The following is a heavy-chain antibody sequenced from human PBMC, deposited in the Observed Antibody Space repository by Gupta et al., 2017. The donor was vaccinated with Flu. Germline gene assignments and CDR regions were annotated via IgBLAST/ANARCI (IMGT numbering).Heavy chain of an antibody. CDR2: IIPVFGPT. CDR3: ARKGGGHCSGGTCYSFDY. CDR1: GVTFSSYA. V-gene: IGHV1-69*01. J-gene: IGHJ4*02. D-gene: IGHD2-15*01. Sequence: VQLVQSGAEVKKPGSSVKVSCKASGVTFSSYAINWVRQAPGQGLDWMGGIIPVFGPTNNAKKFQGRVTITPDEFKSKAYMELSSLRSEETAVDYCARKGGGHCSGGTCYSFDYWGQGTLVTVSS.